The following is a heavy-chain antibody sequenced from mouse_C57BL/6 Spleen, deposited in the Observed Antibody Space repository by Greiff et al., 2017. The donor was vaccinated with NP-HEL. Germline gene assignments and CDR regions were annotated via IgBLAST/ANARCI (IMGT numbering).Heavy chain of an antibody. J-gene: IGHJ3*01. V-gene: IGHV1-26*01. CDR1: GYTFTDYY. Sequence: VQLQQSGPELVKPGVSVKISCKASGYTFTDYYMNWVKQSHGKSLEWIGDINPNNGGTSYNQKFKGKATLTVDKSSSTAYMELRSLTSEDSAVYYCANTGAWFAYWGQGTLVTVSA. D-gene: IGHD4-1*01. CDR2: INPNNGGT. CDR3: ANTGAWFAY.